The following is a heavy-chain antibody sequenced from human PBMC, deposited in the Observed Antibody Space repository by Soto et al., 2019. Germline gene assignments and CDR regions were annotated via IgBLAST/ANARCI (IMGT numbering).Heavy chain of an antibody. CDR1: GYSFTSYW. J-gene: IGHJ6*03. V-gene: IGHV5-51*01. D-gene: IGHD4-17*01. CDR3: ASHPAVTTSLGYYYYMDV. Sequence: PGESLKISCKGSGYSFTSYWIGWVRQMPGKGLEWMGIIYPGDSDTRYSPSFQGQVTISADKSISTAYLQWSSLKASDTGMYYCASHPAVTTSLGYYYYMDVWGKGTTDTVSS. CDR2: IYPGDSDT.